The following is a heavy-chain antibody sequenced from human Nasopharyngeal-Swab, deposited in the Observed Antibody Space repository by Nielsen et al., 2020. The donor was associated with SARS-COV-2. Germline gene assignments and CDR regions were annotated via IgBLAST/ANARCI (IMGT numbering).Heavy chain of an antibody. CDR3: ARGRAQLWSRVNGMDV. CDR2: ISGRGSSI. Sequence: GESLKISCAASGFTFSSYEMNWVRQAPGKGLDWVSYISGRGSSIYYADSVKGRFTISRDNAKNSLYLQMNSLRAEDTAVYYCARGRAQLWSRVNGMDVWGQGPTVTVSS. CDR1: GFTFSSYE. J-gene: IGHJ6*02. V-gene: IGHV3-48*03. D-gene: IGHD5-18*01.